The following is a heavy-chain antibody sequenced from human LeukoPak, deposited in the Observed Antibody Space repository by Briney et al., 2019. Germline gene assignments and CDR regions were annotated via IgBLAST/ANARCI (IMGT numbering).Heavy chain of an antibody. J-gene: IGHJ4*02. D-gene: IGHD3-10*01. V-gene: IGHV3-30*18. Sequence: PGRSLRLSCAASGFTFSSYGMHWVRQAPGKGLEWVAVISYDGSNKHYADSVKGRFTISRDNSKNTLYQQMNSLRAEDTAVYYCAKDDRREYYYGSGSYYPLFDYWGQGTLVTVSS. CDR2: ISYDGSNK. CDR3: AKDDRREYYYGSGSYYPLFDY. CDR1: GFTFSSYG.